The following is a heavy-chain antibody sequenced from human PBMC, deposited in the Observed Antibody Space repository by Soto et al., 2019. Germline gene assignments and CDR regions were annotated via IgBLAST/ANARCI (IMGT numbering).Heavy chain of an antibody. CDR2: INHSGST. V-gene: IGHV4-34*01. D-gene: IGHD3-10*01. CDR1: GGSFSGYY. J-gene: IGHJ5*02. CDR3: VRGLRPSGSGSYYNYWFDP. Sequence: PSETLSLTCAVYGGSFSGYYWSWIRQPPGKGLEWIGEINHSGSTNYNPSLKSRVTISVDTSKNQFSLKLSSVTAADTAVYYCVRGLRPSGSGSYYNYWFDPWGQGTLVTVSS.